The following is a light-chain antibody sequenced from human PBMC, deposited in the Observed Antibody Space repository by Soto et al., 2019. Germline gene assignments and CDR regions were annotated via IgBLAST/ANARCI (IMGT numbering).Light chain of an antibody. CDR3: CSYAGSSTFF. V-gene: IGLV2-23*03. J-gene: IGLJ1*01. CDR2: EGS. Sequence: QSALTQPASVSGSPGQSITLSCTGTSSDVGSYNLVSWYQQHPGKAPKLMIYEGSKRPSGVSNRFSGSKSGNTASLTISGLQAEDEADYYCCSYAGSSTFFFGTGTKLTVL. CDR1: SSDVGSYNL.